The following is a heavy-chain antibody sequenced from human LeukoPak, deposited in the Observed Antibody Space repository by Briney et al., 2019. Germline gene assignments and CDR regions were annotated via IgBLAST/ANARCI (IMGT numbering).Heavy chain of an antibody. CDR2: IYHSGGT. D-gene: IGHD3-22*01. V-gene: IGHV4-38-2*02. CDR1: GYSISSGYY. CDR3: ARRDSSGYFVKNGAFDI. J-gene: IGHJ3*02. Sequence: SETLSLTCTVSGYSISSGYYWGWIRQPPGKGLEWIGSIYHSGGTYYNPSLKSRVTISVDTSKNQFSLKLSSVTAADTAVYYCARRDSSGYFVKNGAFDIWGQGTMVTVSS.